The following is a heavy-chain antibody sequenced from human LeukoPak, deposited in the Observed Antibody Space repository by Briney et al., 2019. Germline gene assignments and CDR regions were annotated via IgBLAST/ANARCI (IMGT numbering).Heavy chain of an antibody. J-gene: IGHJ4*02. D-gene: IGHD6-6*01. CDR2: IFYSGST. V-gene: IGHV4-59*01. CDR3: ASSFSSSSALQHFDY. CDR1: GGSISSYY. Sequence: SETLSLTCTVSGGSISSYYWSWIRQPPGKGLEWIGYIFYSGSTNYNPSLKSRVTISVDTSKSQFSLKLSSVAAADTAVYYCASSFSSSSALQHFDYWGQGALVTVSS.